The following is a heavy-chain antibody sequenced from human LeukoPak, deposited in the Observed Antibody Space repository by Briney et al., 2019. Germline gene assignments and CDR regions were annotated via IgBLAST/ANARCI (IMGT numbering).Heavy chain of an antibody. V-gene: IGHV4-59*01. CDR1: GGSISSYY. CDR3: ARVNDFWSGSTNYYFDY. Sequence: PSETLSLTCTVSGGSISSYYWRWIRQPPGKGLEWIGYIYYSGSTNYNPSLKSRVTISVDTSKNQFSLKLSSVTAADTAVYYCARVNDFWSGSTNYYFDYWGQGTLVTVSS. J-gene: IGHJ4*02. CDR2: IYYSGST. D-gene: IGHD3-3*01.